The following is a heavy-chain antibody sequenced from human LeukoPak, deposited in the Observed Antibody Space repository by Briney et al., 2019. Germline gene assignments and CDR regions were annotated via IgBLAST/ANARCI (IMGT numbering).Heavy chain of an antibody. CDR3: ARANVYCSSTSCYEHDAFDI. V-gene: IGHV4-59*12. D-gene: IGHD2-2*01. J-gene: IGHJ3*02. CDR2: IYYSGST. Sequence: SETLSLTCTVSGGSISSYYWSWIRQPPGKGLEWIGYIYYSGSTNYNPSLKSRVTISVDTSKNQFSLKLSSVTAADTAVYYCARANVYCSSTSCYEHDAFDIWGQGTMVTVSS. CDR1: GGSISSYY.